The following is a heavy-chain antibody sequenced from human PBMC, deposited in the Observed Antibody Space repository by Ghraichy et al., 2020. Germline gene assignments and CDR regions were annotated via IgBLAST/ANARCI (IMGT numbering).Heavy chain of an antibody. V-gene: IGHV3-23*01. CDR1: GFTFNNYA. Sequence: GESLNISCAASGFTFNNYAMTWVRQAPGKGLEWVSGISGSGGSTYYADSVKGRFTMSRDNSKNTLYLQMNSLRAEDTAVYYCAKPVPQTTIRPSFYNYGIDGWGKGTTVTVSS. J-gene: IGHJ6*04. CDR2: ISGSGGST. CDR3: AKPVPQTTIRPSFYNYGIDG. D-gene: IGHD5-24*01.